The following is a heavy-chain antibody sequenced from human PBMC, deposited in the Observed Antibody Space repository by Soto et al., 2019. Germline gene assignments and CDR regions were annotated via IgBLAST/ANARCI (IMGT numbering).Heavy chain of an antibody. CDR2: ISAYNGNT. CDR3: ARGRYYFDY. J-gene: IGHJ4*02. V-gene: IGHV1-18*01. CDR1: GYTFTCYA. Sequence: GASVKVSCKASGYTFTCYAMYWVRQAPGQRLEWMGWISAYNGNTNYSQKLQGRVTMTTDTSTSTAYMELRSLRSDDTAVYYCARGRYYFDYWGQGTLVTVSS.